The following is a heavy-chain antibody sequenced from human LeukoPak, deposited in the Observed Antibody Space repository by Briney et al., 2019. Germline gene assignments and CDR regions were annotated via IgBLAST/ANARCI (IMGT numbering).Heavy chain of an antibody. D-gene: IGHD2-2*02. J-gene: IGHJ4*02. CDR3: ARRCSSTSCYMAFDY. CDR1: GFTFSSSA. V-gene: IGHV3-21*01. CDR2: ISNNGGYT. Sequence: PGGSLRLSCAASGFTFSSSAMSWVRQAPGKGLEWVSAISNNGGYTYYADSVKGRFTISRDNAKNSLYLQMNSLRAEDTAVYYCARRCSSTSCYMAFDYWGQGTLVTVSS.